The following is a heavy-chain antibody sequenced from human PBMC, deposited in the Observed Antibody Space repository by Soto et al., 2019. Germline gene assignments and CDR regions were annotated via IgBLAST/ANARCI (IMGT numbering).Heavy chain of an antibody. J-gene: IGHJ6*02. D-gene: IGHD2-2*03. V-gene: IGHV4-34*01. Sequence: SETLSVTCAVYGGSFSGYYWSWIRQPPGKGLEWIGEINHSGSTNYNPSLKSRVTISVDTSKNQFSLKLSSVTAADTAVYYCARLNGYCVSTNCHGYYGMDVWGQGTTVTVSS. CDR2: INHSGST. CDR3: ARLNGYCVSTNCHGYYGMDV. CDR1: GGSFSGYY.